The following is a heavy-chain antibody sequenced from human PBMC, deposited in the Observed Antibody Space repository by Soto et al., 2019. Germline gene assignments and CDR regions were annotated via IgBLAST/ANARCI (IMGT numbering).Heavy chain of an antibody. Sequence: SVKVSCKASGGTFSSYTISWVRQAPGQGLEWMGRIIPILGIANYAQKFQGRVTITADKSTSTAYMELSSLRSEDTAVYYCACLLYYYGSGSISNPFDYWGQGTLVTVSS. V-gene: IGHV1-69*02. CDR2: IIPILGIA. CDR1: GGTFSSYT. CDR3: ACLLYYYGSGSISNPFDY. D-gene: IGHD3-10*01. J-gene: IGHJ4*02.